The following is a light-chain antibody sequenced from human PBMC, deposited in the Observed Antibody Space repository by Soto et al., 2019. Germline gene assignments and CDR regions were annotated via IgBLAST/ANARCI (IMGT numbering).Light chain of an antibody. CDR3: QQYGTSPPT. CDR2: GAS. Sequence: EIVMTQSPATLSVSPGERATLSCSASQSVSSSYLAWYQQKPGQAPRLLISGASSRATGIPDRFSGSGSGTDFTLTISRLEPEDFAVFYCQQYGTSPPTFGQGTKVDIK. J-gene: IGKJ1*01. V-gene: IGKV3-20*01. CDR1: QSVSSSY.